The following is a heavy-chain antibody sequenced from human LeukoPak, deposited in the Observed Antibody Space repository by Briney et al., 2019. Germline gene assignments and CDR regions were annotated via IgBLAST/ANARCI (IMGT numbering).Heavy chain of an antibody. J-gene: IGHJ4*02. D-gene: IGHD3-22*01. V-gene: IGHV4-31*03. CDR3: ASSHYDSSGYYYSWNPFDY. CDR1: GGSISSGGYY. Sequence: TLSLTCTVSGGSISSGGYYWSWSRQHPGKGLEWIGYIYYSGSTYYNPSLKSRVTISVDTSKNQFSLKLSSVTAADTAVYYCASSHYDSSGYYYSWNPFDYWGQGTLVTVSS. CDR2: IYYSGST.